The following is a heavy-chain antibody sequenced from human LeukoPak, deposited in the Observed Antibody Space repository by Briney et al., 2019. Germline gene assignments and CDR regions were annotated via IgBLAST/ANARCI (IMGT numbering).Heavy chain of an antibody. CDR2: SKNTADGGTT. CDR3: TTAKWLLKY. J-gene: IGHJ4*02. CDR1: GLTFSGQW. V-gene: IGHV3-15*01. Sequence: GGSLRLSCAASGLTFSGQWMSWVRQAPGKGLEWVGRSKNTADGGTTDYAAPVKGRFTISRDDSKSTLYLQMNSLKTEDTAVYFCTTAKWLLKYWGQGTLVTVSS. D-gene: IGHD5-12*01.